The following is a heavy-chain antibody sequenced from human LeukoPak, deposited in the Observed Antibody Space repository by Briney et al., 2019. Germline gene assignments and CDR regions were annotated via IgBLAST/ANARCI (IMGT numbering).Heavy chain of an antibody. J-gene: IGHJ4*02. CDR3: ARAVSGRFDY. Sequence: PSGTLSLTCTVSGGSMSPYHWGWIRQPPGKGLEWTGYIYCSGSTNYNPSLNSRVTISVDTSKNQFSLRLSSVTAADTAIYYCARAVSGRFDYWGQGTLVTVSS. CDR2: IYCSGST. V-gene: IGHV4-59*08. CDR1: GGSMSPYH. D-gene: IGHD6-19*01.